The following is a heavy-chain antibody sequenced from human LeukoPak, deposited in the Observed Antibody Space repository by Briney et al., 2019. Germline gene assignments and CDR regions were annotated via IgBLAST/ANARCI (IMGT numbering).Heavy chain of an antibody. D-gene: IGHD6-19*01. J-gene: IGHJ4*02. V-gene: IGHV1-69*13. CDR3: ASDRPYTGGWRGFDY. Sequence: SVKVSCTASGGTFSRYAISWVRQAPGQGLEWMGGIIPMFGIANYAQKFQGRVTITADESTSPAYMELSSLRSEDTAVYYCASDRPYTGGWRGFDYWGQGTLVTVSS. CDR1: GGTFSRYA. CDR2: IIPMFGIA.